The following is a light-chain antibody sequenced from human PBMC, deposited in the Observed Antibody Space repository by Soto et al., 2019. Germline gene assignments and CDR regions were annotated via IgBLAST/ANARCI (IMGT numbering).Light chain of an antibody. CDR1: SSDVGGYNY. CDR3: SSYTSSSTPLV. Sequence: QSALTQPASVSGSPGQSITISCTGTSSDVGGYNYVSWYQQHPGKAPKLMIYDVSNRPSGVSNRFSGSKSGSTASLTISGLKAEDEADYYCSSYTSSSTPLVFGGGTKVTVL. J-gene: IGLJ2*01. V-gene: IGLV2-14*01. CDR2: DVS.